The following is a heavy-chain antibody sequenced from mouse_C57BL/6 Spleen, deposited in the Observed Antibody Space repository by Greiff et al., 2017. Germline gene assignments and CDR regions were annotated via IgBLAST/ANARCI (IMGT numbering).Heavy chain of an antibody. CDR3: ARQLYYAMDY. V-gene: IGHV5-9*04. CDR2: ISGGGGNT. CDR1: GFTFSSYT. J-gene: IGHJ4*01. Sequence: EVKVVESGGGLVKPGGSLKLSCAASGFTFSSYTMSWVRQTPEKRLEWVATISGGGGNTYYPDSVKGRFTISRDNAKNTLYLQMSSLRSEDTAVYYCARQLYYAMDYWGQGTSVTVSS.